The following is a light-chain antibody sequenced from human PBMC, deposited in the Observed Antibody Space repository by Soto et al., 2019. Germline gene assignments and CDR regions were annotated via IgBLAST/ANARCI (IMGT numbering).Light chain of an antibody. CDR3: VTWDSDLSTGVV. Sequence: QSLLTQPPSVSAASGQRVTISCSGSTSNIGKNFVSWYQQFPGTAPKLLIYDNNRRPSGIPDRFSGSKSDTSATLDITGLQTGDEADYYCVTWDSDLSTGVVFGGGTKLTVL. J-gene: IGLJ2*01. CDR2: DNN. CDR1: TSNIGKNF. V-gene: IGLV1-51*01.